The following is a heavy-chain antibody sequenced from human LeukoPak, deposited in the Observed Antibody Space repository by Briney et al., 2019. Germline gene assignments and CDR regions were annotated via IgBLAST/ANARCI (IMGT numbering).Heavy chain of an antibody. CDR3: ARVRRNTAMLTGYYFDY. D-gene: IGHD5-18*01. CDR2: ISSSSSYI. CDR1: GFTFSSYA. J-gene: IGHJ4*02. Sequence: GGSLRLSCAASGFTFSSYAMSWVRQAPGKGLEWVSSISSSSSYIYYADSVKGRFTISRDNAKNSLYLQMNSLRAEDTAVYYCARVRRNTAMLTGYYFDYWGQGTLVTVSS. V-gene: IGHV3-21*01.